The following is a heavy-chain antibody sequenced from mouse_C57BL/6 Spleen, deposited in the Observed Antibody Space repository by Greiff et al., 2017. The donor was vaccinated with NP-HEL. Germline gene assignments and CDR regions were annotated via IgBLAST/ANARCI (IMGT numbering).Heavy chain of an antibody. CDR1: GYSITSGYY. Sequence: EVKLVESGPGLVKPSQSLSLTCSVTGYSITSGYYWNWIRQVPGNKLEWMGYISYDGSNNYNPSLKNRISITRDTSKNQFFLKLNSVTTEDTATYYCARVVWGYYAMDYWGQGTSVTVSS. CDR2: ISYDGSN. CDR3: ARVVWGYYAMDY. V-gene: IGHV3-6*01. J-gene: IGHJ4*01. D-gene: IGHD6-2*01.